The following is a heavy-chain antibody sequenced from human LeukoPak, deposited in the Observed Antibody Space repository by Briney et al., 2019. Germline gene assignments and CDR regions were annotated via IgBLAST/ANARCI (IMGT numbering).Heavy chain of an antibody. CDR2: ITSSGSTI. J-gene: IGHJ4*02. Sequence: PGGSLRLSCAASGFTFRSYEMNWVRQAPGKGLEWVSYITSSGSTIYYADSVKGRFTISRDNAKNSLYLQMNSLRAEDTAVYYCARENYYDISGYDYWGQGTLVTVSS. CDR3: ARENYYDISGYDY. D-gene: IGHD3-22*01. CDR1: GFTFRSYE. V-gene: IGHV3-48*03.